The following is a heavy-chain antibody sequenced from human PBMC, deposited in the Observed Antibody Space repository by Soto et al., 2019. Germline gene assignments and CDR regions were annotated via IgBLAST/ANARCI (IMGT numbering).Heavy chain of an antibody. J-gene: IGHJ4*02. D-gene: IGHD3-10*01. CDR3: AISTALLWFGELSY. CDR1: GYTFTSYG. Sequence: ASVKVSCKASGYTFTSYGISWVRQAPGQGLEWMGWISAYNGNTNYAQKLQGRVTMTTDTSTSTAYMELRSLRSDDTAVYYCAISTALLWFGELSYWGQGTLVTVSS. CDR2: ISAYNGNT. V-gene: IGHV1-18*04.